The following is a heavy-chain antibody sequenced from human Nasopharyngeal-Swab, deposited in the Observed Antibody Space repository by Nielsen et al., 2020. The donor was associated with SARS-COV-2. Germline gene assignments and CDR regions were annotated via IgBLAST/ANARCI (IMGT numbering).Heavy chain of an antibody. D-gene: IGHD7-27*01. Sequence: SCAASGLTFSDYYMSWIRQAPGKGLEYISYISGSGGTIYYGDSMKGRFTISRDNAKNSLYLQMNSLRAEDTAVYYCARDRANWDFDYWGQGTLVTVSS. CDR1: GLTFSDYY. CDR3: ARDRANWDFDY. V-gene: IGHV3-11*04. CDR2: ISGSGGTI. J-gene: IGHJ4*02.